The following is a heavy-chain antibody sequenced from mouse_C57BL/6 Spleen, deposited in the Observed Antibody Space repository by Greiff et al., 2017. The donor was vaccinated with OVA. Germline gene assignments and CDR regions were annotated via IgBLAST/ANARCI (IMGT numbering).Heavy chain of an antibody. Sequence: VQLQQPGAELVRPGSSVKLSCKASGYTFTSYWMDWVKQRPGQGLEWIGNIYPSDSETHYNQKFKDKATLTVDKSSSTAYMQLSSLTSEDSAVYYCARRGSIYYGNYDYWGQGTTLTVSS. CDR1: GYTFTSYW. D-gene: IGHD2-1*01. CDR3: ARRGSIYYGNYDY. V-gene: IGHV1-61*01. CDR2: IYPSDSET. J-gene: IGHJ2*01.